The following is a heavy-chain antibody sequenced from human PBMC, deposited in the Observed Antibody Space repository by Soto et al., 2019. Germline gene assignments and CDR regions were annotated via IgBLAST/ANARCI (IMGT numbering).Heavy chain of an antibody. CDR3: ARDRGVGSAY. D-gene: IGHD6-19*01. Sequence: QGQLVQSGAEVKKPGASVKVSCKASGYTFTSYGISWVRQAPGQGLEWMGWISAYNGNTNYAQKLQGRVTMTTDTATSTAYTEPRSLRSVGTALYYCARDRGVGSAYWGQGTLVTVSS. CDR1: GYTFTSYG. CDR2: ISAYNGNT. V-gene: IGHV1-18*01. J-gene: IGHJ4*02.